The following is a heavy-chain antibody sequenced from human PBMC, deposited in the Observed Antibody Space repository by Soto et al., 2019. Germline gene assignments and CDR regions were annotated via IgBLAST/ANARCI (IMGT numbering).Heavy chain of an antibody. CDR1: GFTFSSYG. CDR2: IWYDGSNK. V-gene: IGHV3-33*01. J-gene: IGHJ4*02. Sequence: HPGGSLRLSCAASGFTFSSYGMHWVRQAPGKGLEWVAVIWYDGSNKYYADSVKGRFTISRDNSKNTLYLQMNSLRAEDTAVYYCARDSRAYYYDSSGYFPDYWGQGTLVTVSS. D-gene: IGHD3-22*01. CDR3: ARDSRAYYYDSSGYFPDY.